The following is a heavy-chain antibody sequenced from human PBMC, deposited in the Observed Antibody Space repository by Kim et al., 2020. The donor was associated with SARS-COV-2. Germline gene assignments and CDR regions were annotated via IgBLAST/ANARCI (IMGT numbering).Heavy chain of an antibody. D-gene: IGHD6-19*01. Sequence: GGSLRLSCAASGFTFSSYAMGWVRQAPGKGLAWVSAISGSGGSTYYADSVEGRFTISRDYSKNTLYLQMNSLRDEDTAVYYCAKDLGSGWLVFDYWGQGTLVTVSS. CDR1: GFTFSSYA. V-gene: IGHV3-23*01. CDR3: AKDLGSGWLVFDY. J-gene: IGHJ4*02. CDR2: ISGSGGST.